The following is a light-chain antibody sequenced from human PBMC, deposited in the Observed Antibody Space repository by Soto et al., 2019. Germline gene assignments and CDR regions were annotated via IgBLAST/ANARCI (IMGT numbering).Light chain of an antibody. V-gene: IGLV2-8*01. CDR3: SSYAGSSNV. Sequence: QSALTQPPSASGSPGQSVAISWTGTSSDVGGYNYVSWYQQHPGKAPKLMIYEVNKRPSGVPDRFSGPKSGNTASLTVSGLQAEDEADYYCSSYAGSSNVFGTGTKVTVL. CDR1: SSDVGGYNY. CDR2: EVN. J-gene: IGLJ1*01.